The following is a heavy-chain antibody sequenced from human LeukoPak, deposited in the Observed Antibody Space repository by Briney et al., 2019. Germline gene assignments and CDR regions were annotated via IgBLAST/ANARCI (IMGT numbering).Heavy chain of an antibody. J-gene: IGHJ4*02. V-gene: IGHV4-39*07. Sequence: PSETLSLTCTVSGGSISSGDYYWSWIRQPPGKGLEWIGEINHSGSTNYNPSLKSRVTISVDTSKNQFSLKLSSVTAADTAVYYCARGRTSGYGECFDYWGQGTLVTVSS. CDR2: INHSGST. D-gene: IGHD5-12*01. CDR3: ARGRTSGYGECFDY. CDR1: GGSISSGDYY.